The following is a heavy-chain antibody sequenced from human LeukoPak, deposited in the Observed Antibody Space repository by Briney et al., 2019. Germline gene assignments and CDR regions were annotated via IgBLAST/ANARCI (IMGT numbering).Heavy chain of an antibody. D-gene: IGHD3-10*01. CDR1: GFTFSSYA. J-gene: IGHJ4*02. V-gene: IGHV3-23*01. CDR2: ISESGDST. Sequence: PGGSLRLSCAASGFTFSSYALNWVRQAPGKGLEWVSAISESGDSTYYADSVKGRFTISRDNSQNTLYPQMNSLRADDTAVYFCAKVTGTYYYGSGSYYPLDYWGQGTLVTVSS. CDR3: AKVTGTYYYGSGSYYPLDY.